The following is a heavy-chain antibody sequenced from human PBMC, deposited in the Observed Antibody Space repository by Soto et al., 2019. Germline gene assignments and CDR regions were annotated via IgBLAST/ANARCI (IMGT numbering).Heavy chain of an antibody. Sequence: PSETLSLTCTVSGGSISSSSYYWGWIRQPPGKGLEWIGSIYYSGSTYYNPSLKSRVTISVDTSKNQFSLKLSSVTAADTAVYYRAAIAADFVYYYGMDVWGQGTTVTVSS. CDR3: AAIAADFVYYYGMDV. CDR1: GGSISSSSYY. CDR2: IYYSGST. V-gene: IGHV4-39*01. J-gene: IGHJ6*02. D-gene: IGHD6-13*01.